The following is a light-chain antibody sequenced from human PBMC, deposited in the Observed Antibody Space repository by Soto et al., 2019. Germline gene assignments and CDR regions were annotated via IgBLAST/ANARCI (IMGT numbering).Light chain of an antibody. CDR1: SSNVGGYNY. J-gene: IGLJ2*01. CDR3: CSYAASYTLV. CDR2: DAT. V-gene: IGLV2-11*01. Sequence: QSALTQPRSVSASPGQSVTISCTGTSSNVGGYNYVSWYQQNPGKAPKLMMYDATQRPSGVPDRFSGSKSGNAASLTISGLQAEDEADYYCCSYAASYTLVFGGGTQLTVL.